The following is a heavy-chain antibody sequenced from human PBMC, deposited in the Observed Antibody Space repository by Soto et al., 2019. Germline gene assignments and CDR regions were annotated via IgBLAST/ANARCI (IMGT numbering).Heavy chain of an antibody. J-gene: IGHJ5*02. CDR1: GGSISSGGYY. Sequence: PSETLSLTCTVSGGSISSGGYYWSWIRQHPGKGLEWIGYIYYSGSTYYNPSLKSRVTISVDTSKNQFSLKLSSVTAADTAVYYCARERQYCTNGVCAVSQYNWFDPWGQGTLVTVSS. V-gene: IGHV4-31*03. D-gene: IGHD2-8*01. CDR2: IYYSGST. CDR3: ARERQYCTNGVCAVSQYNWFDP.